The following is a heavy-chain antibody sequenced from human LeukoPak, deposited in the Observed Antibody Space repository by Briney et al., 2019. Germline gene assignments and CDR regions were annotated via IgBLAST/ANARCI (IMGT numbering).Heavy chain of an antibody. D-gene: IGHD2-21*02. CDR1: GASLSSYY. Sequence: PSETLSLTCTVSGASLSSYYWSWIRQPAGKGLEWIGRLYTSGSTNYNPPPKSRATTSVDTSKNQCSLKLSSVTAADTALYYCTRDNGGDWYAFEIWGQGTVVTVSS. CDR3: TRDNGGDWYAFEI. V-gene: IGHV4-4*07. J-gene: IGHJ3*02. CDR2: LYTSGST.